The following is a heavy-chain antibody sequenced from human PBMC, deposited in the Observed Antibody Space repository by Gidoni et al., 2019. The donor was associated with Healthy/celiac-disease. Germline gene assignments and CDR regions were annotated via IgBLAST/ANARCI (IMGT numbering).Heavy chain of an antibody. CDR2: IYYIGST. D-gene: IGHD3-9*01. Sequence: QVQLQESGPGLVKPSETLSLTCPVSGGSISSYYWSWIRQPPGKGLEWIGYIYYIGSTNYNPSLKSRVTISVDTSKNQFSLKLSSVTAADTAVYYCARGGYFDWLLGFDYWGQGTLVTVSS. J-gene: IGHJ4*02. V-gene: IGHV4-59*01. CDR1: GGSISSYY. CDR3: ARGGYFDWLLGFDY.